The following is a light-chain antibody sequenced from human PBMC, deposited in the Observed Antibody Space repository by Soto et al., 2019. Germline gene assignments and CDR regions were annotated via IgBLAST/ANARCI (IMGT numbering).Light chain of an antibody. CDR3: EQDDNWPLT. V-gene: IGKV3-15*01. J-gene: IGKJ4*01. Sequence: IVMPQSPVTLSVSPGEIATLSCRASQSVSSNLAWYQQRPGQAPRLLMYAASTPATGIPARFSGSGSGTEFSLTIGGLQSEDVVVYFCEQDDNWPLTFGGGTKVEMK. CDR1: QSVSSN. CDR2: AAS.